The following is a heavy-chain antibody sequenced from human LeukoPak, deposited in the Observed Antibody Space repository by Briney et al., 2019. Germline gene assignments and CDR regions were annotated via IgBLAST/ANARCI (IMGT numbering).Heavy chain of an antibody. CDR2: IKSKTDGGTT. CDR1: GFTFSNAW. V-gene: IGHV3-15*01. D-gene: IGHD1-7*01. Sequence: GGSLRLSCAASGFTFSNAWMSWVRQAPGKGLEWVGRIKSKTDGGTTEHAAPVKGRFTISRDDSKDMLYLQMNSLKTEDTAVYYCTTVRFDWNYVWFDPWGQGTLVTVSS. CDR3: TTVRFDWNYVWFDP. J-gene: IGHJ5*02.